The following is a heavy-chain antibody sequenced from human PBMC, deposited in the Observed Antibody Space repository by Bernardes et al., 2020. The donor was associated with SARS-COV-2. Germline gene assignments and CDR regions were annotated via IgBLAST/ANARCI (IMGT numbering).Heavy chain of an antibody. V-gene: IGHV3-23*01. CDR3: ENAWNMDV. Sequence: GGSLRLSSAASGFTFRNPAISWVRQPAGKGLEWVATFRGNTGNTYYPDSVKGRLTISRDTSKHTLYLQMDSLRAYDTAIYSCENAWNMDVWGQGTPVTVSS. CDR2: FRGNTGNT. D-gene: IGHD1-1*01. CDR1: GFTFRNPA. J-gene: IGHJ6*02.